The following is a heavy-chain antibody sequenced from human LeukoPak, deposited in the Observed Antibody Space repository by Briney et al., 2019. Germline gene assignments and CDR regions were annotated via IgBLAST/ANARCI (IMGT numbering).Heavy chain of an antibody. CDR2: IYYSGST. Sequence: SETLSLTCTVSGGSISSSSYYWVWIRQPPGKGLEWIGSIYYSGSTYYNPSLKSRVTISVDTSKNQFSLKLSSVTAADTAVYYCARLSITMVRGVIYGLFDYWGQGTLVTVSS. J-gene: IGHJ4*02. V-gene: IGHV4-39*01. CDR1: GGSISSSSYY. CDR3: ARLSITMVRGVIYGLFDY. D-gene: IGHD3-10*01.